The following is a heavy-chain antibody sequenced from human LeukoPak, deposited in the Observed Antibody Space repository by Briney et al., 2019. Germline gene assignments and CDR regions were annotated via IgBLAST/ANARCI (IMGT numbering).Heavy chain of an antibody. CDR2: IIPIFGTA. J-gene: IGHJ4*02. CDR3: ARDRWNAPYSYFDY. V-gene: IGHV1-69*05. CDR1: GATFSSYA. Sequence: ASVKLSFKSAGATFSSYAISWVRQAPGQGLEWMGGIIPIFGTANYAQTLQGTVPMPTDTSTSTAYMELRRLRSDDTAAYYCARDRWNAPYSYFDYWGQGTLVTVSS. D-gene: IGHD1-1*01.